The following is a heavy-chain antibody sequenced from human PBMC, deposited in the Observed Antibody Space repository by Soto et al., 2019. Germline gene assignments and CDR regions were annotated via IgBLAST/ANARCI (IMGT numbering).Heavy chain of an antibody. CDR3: AKERSVVATTPDFDY. D-gene: IGHD5-12*01. Sequence: PGGYLRLSCAASGFTFSTYAMHWVRQPPGKGLEWVAVISFDGSNKFYADSVKGRFTISRDNAKNTLYLQMNSLRAEDTAVYYCAKERSVVATTPDFDYWGQGT. V-gene: IGHV3-30*04. CDR2: ISFDGSNK. CDR1: GFTFSTYA. J-gene: IGHJ4*02.